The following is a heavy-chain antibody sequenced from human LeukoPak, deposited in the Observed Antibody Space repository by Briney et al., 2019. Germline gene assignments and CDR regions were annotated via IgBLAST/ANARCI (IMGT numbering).Heavy chain of an antibody. V-gene: IGHV4-61*02. CDR2: IYSSGST. CDR1: GGSISSTSYY. CDR3: ARDESSSWHFGYYFEY. D-gene: IGHD6-13*01. J-gene: IGHJ4*02. Sequence: KPSETLSLTCTVSGGSISSTSYYWSWIRQPAGKGLEWIGRIYSSGSTNYNPSLKSRVTISVDKSKNQLSLKVSSVTAADTAVYYCARDESSSWHFGYYFEYWGQGTLVTVSS.